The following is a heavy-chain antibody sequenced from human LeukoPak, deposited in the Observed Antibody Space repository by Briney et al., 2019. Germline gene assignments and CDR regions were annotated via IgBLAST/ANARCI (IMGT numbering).Heavy chain of an antibody. CDR3: ARGGGPTMVRGVDAFDI. CDR1: GFTFSSYA. Sequence: GGSLRLSCAASGFTFSSYAMHWVRQAPGKGLEWVAVISYDGSNKYYADSVKGRFTISRDNSKNTLYLQMNSLRAEDTAVYYCARGGGPTMVRGVDAFDIWGQGTMVTVSS. V-gene: IGHV3-30-3*01. D-gene: IGHD3-10*01. CDR2: ISYDGSNK. J-gene: IGHJ3*02.